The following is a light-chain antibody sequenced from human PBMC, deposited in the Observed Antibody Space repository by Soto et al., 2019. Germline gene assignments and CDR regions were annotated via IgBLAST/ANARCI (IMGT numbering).Light chain of an antibody. V-gene: IGLV2-14*03. CDR2: DVN. J-gene: IGLJ1*01. CDR1: SSDVGAYNY. Sequence: QSALTQPASVSGSPGQSIAISCTGTSSDVGAYNYVSWYQQHPGKAPKLMIYDVNNRPSGVSNRFSGSKSGNTASLTISGLQAEDEADYYCCSYITSSTDVFGTGTKLTVL. CDR3: CSYITSSTDV.